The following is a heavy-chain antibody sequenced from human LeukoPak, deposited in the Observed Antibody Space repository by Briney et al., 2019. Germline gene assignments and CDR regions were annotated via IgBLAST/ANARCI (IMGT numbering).Heavy chain of an antibody. J-gene: IGHJ4*02. CDR1: GFTFSSYI. CDR2: ISSRSSYI. D-gene: IGHD3-22*01. V-gene: IGHV3-21*04. CDR3: AKEKDYYDTTGYANDY. Sequence: PGGSLRLSCAASGFTFSSYIMNFLPQAPGKGREWGSSISSRSSYIYYADSVKGRFTSTKDNAKNSPYMQMNRLRAAHTAVYYCAKEKDYYDTTGYANDYWGQGTLVTVSS.